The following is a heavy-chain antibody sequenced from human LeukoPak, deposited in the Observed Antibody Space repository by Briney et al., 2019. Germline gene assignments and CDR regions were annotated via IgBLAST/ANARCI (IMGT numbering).Heavy chain of an antibody. V-gene: IGHV3-7*01. CDR3: ASVKGYAFDI. D-gene: IGHD1-1*01. CDR1: GGTFSSYA. CDR2: IKQDGSEK. J-gene: IGHJ3*02. Sequence: ASVKVSCKASGGTFSSYAISWVRQAPGKGLEWVANIKQDGSEKYYVDSVEGRFTISRDNAKNSLYLQMNSLRAEDTAVYYCASVKGYAFDIWGQGTMVIVSS.